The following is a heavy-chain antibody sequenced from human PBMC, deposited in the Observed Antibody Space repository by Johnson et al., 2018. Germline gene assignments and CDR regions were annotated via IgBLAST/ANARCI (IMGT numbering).Heavy chain of an antibody. CDR2: ISWNSGRI. J-gene: IGHJ6*02. V-gene: IGHV3-9*01. Sequence: EVQLVETGGGLVQPGGSLRLSCAASGFTFSSYAMHWVRQAPGKGLEWVSGISWNSGRIGYADSVKGRFTITRDNAQNSLYLQMNSLGAGYTALYYGAKDKGSSSRPVSSYHYYGMDGWGQGTTVTVSS. D-gene: IGHD6-6*01. CDR1: GFTFSSYA. CDR3: AKDKGSSSRPVSSYHYYGMDG.